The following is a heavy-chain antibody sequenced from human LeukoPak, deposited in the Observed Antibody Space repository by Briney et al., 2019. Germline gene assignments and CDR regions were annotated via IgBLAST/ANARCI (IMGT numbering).Heavy chain of an antibody. CDR1: GDSFRSSTYY. CDR2: LYYSGST. Sequence: SETLSLTCTVSGDSFRSSTYYWGWIRQPPGRGLEWIGSLYYSGSTYNNSSLKSRVTISVDTSKNQFSLKLTSVTAADTAVYYCARGVPGSYTPRGYFDYWGQGTLVTVSS. V-gene: IGHV4-39*07. CDR3: ARGVPGSYTPRGYFDY. J-gene: IGHJ4*02. D-gene: IGHD1-26*01.